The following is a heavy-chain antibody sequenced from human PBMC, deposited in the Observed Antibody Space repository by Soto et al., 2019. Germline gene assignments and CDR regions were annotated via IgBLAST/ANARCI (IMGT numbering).Heavy chain of an antibody. J-gene: IGHJ4*02. CDR2: IYYSGNT. Sequence: PSETLSLTCTVSGGPISNHYWSWIRQPPGKGLEWIGYIYYSGNTNYSPSLKSRITMSVDTSKNQFSLQLTSVTAADTAVYYCAGGGGFLDSWGQGTLVTVSS. D-gene: IGHD6-19*01. CDR3: AGGGGFLDS. V-gene: IGHV4-59*08. CDR1: GGPISNHY.